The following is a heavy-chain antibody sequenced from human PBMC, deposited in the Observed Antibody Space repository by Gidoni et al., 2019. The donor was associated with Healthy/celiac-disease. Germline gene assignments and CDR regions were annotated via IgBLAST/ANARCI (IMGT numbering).Heavy chain of an antibody. J-gene: IGHJ3*02. CDR1: GFTFSSYA. Sequence: EVQLLESGGGLVQPGGSLRLSCAASGFTFSSYAMSWVRQAPGKGLEWVSAISGSGGSTYYADSVKGRFTISRDNSKNTLYLQMNSLRAEDTAVYYCAKDNDPSSGYYYVLNAFDIWGQGTMVTVSS. D-gene: IGHD3-22*01. V-gene: IGHV3-23*01. CDR3: AKDNDPSSGYYYVLNAFDI. CDR2: ISGSGGST.